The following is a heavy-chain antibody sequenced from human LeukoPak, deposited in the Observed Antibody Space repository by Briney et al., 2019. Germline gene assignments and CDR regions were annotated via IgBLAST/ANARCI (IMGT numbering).Heavy chain of an antibody. CDR1: GGSFSGYY. J-gene: IGHJ6*03. Sequence: PSETLSLTCAVYGGSFSGYYWSWIRQPPGKGLEWVGEINHSGSTNYNPSLKSRVSISVDTSKNQFSLKLSSVTAADTAVYYCATHSYCSSISCYARYYYYMDVWGKGTTVTVSS. V-gene: IGHV4-34*01. CDR2: INHSGST. CDR3: ATHSYCSSISCYARYYYYMDV. D-gene: IGHD2-2*01.